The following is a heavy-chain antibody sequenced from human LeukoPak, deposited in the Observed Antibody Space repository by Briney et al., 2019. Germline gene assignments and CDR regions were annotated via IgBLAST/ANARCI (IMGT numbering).Heavy chain of an antibody. J-gene: IGHJ4*02. V-gene: IGHV1-8*01. Sequence: ASVKVSCKASGYTFTSYDINWVRQATGQGLEWVGWMNPNSGNTGYAQKFQGRVTMTRNTSISTAYMELSSLRSEDTAAYYCVREGSSRRSGDDHWGQGTLVTVSS. CDR2: MNPNSGNT. D-gene: IGHD6-13*01. CDR3: VREGSSRRSGDDH. CDR1: GYTFTSYD.